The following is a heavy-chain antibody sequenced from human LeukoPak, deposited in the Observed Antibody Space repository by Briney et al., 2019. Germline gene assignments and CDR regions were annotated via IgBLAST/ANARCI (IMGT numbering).Heavy chain of an antibody. CDR1: GYTFTSYA. CDR3: ARAYCSGGSCYFNFDY. J-gene: IGHJ4*02. CDR2: INAGNGNT. Sequence: GASAKPSCKASGYTFTSYAMHWVRQAPGQRLEWMGWINAGNGNTKYSQKFQGRVTITRDTSARTAYMELSSLRSEDTAVYYCARAYCSGGSCYFNFDYWGQGTLVTVSS. D-gene: IGHD2-15*01. V-gene: IGHV1-3*01.